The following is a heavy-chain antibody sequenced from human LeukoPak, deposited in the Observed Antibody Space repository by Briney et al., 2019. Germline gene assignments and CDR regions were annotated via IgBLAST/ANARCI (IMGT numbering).Heavy chain of an antibody. CDR1: GFTFSSYA. Sequence: GGSLRLSCAASGFTFSSYAMSWVRQAPGKGLEWVSAISGSGTSTYYADSVKGRFTISRDNSKNTLYLQMNSLRAEDTAVYYCAKGTPDILTSYYRFGMIDYWGQGTLVTVSS. J-gene: IGHJ4*02. CDR2: ISGSGTST. V-gene: IGHV3-23*01. D-gene: IGHD3-9*01. CDR3: AKGTPDILTSYYRFGMIDY.